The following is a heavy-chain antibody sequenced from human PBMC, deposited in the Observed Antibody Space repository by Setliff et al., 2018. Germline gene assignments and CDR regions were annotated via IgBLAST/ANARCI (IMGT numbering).Heavy chain of an antibody. V-gene: IGHV4-39*07. CDR3: ASYRQDVNY. Sequence: SETLSLTCTVSDASIGGSGYYWGWIRQPPGKGPEWIGNIHYSGSTHYNPSLKSRVTISVDTSKNQFSLKLTSVTAADAAVYYCASYRQDVNYWGQGTLVTVSS. D-gene: IGHD4-4*01. CDR2: IHYSGST. CDR1: DASIGGSGYY. J-gene: IGHJ4*02.